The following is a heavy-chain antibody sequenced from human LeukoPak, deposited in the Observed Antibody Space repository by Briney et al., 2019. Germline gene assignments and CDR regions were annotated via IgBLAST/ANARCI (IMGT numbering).Heavy chain of an antibody. D-gene: IGHD2-15*01. CDR1: GFTFSGNW. V-gene: IGHV3-74*01. CDR3: ASNCSGGSCYGAFDI. J-gene: IGHJ3*02. Sequence: GGSLRLSCVASGFTFSGNWMHWVRHAPGKGLVWVSRINSDGSTTSYADSVKGRFTISRDNAKNTLYLQMNSLRAEDTAVYYCASNCSGGSCYGAFDIWGQGTMVTVSS. CDR2: INSDGSTT.